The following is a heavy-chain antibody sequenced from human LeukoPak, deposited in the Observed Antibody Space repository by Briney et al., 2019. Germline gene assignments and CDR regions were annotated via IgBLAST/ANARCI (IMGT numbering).Heavy chain of an antibody. CDR1: GFTFSSYG. V-gene: IGHV3-30*03. CDR2: ISYDGSNK. CDR3: ASPPGKQYLVAGDY. Sequence: GGSLRLSCAASGFTFSSYGMHWVRQAPGKGLEWVAVISYDGSNKYYADSVKGRFTISRDDAKNSLYLQMNSLRAEDTAVYYCASPPGKQYLVAGDYWGQGTLVTVSS. J-gene: IGHJ4*02. D-gene: IGHD2-15*01.